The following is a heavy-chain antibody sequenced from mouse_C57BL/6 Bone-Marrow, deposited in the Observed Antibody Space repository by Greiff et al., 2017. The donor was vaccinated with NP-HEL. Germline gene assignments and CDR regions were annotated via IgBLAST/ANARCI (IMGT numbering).Heavy chain of an antibody. J-gene: IGHJ3*01. V-gene: IGHV1-63*01. CDR3: ARLDGYYGFAY. D-gene: IGHD2-3*01. Sequence: VKLVESGAELVRPGTSVKLSCKASGYTFPNYWIGWAKQRPGHGLEWIGDIYPGGGYTNYNEKFKGKATLTADKSSSTAYMQVSSLTSADSAIYYCARLDGYYGFAYWGQGTLVTVSA. CDR1: GYTFPNYW. CDR2: IYPGGGYT.